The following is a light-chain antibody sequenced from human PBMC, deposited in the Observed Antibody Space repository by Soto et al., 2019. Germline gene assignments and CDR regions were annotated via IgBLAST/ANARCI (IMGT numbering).Light chain of an antibody. CDR2: NSS. CDR3: QQYRDLPQT. Sequence: EIVLTQSPGTLSLSPGERATLSCRASQSVRNNYLAWYQQKPGQAPRLLIYNSSTRVTGIPDRLSGSGSGTDFTLTISRLEPEDFALYYCQQYRDLPQTFGQGTKVEMK. CDR1: QSVRNNY. J-gene: IGKJ1*01. V-gene: IGKV3-20*01.